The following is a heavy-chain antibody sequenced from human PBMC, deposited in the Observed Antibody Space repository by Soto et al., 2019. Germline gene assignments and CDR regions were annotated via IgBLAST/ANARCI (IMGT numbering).Heavy chain of an antibody. V-gene: IGHV3-30-3*01. Sequence: QVQLVESGGGVVQPGRSLRLSCAASGFTFSSYAMHWVRQAPGKGLEWVAVISYDGSNKYYADSVKGRFTISRDHPKNTLYLQMNILSAEDTAVYYCARDQMSTFGGVIVGVDAFDFWGQGTMVTVSS. CDR1: GFTFSSYA. J-gene: IGHJ3*01. D-gene: IGHD3-16*02. CDR3: ARDQMSTFGGVIVGVDAFDF. CDR2: ISYDGSNK.